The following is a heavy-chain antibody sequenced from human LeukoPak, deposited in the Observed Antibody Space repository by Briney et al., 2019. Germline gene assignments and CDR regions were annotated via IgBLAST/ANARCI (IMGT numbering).Heavy chain of an antibody. D-gene: IGHD6-13*01. CDR3: AREGGGIAAGVYYFDY. CDR2: ISSRSSYI. CDR1: GFTFSSYS. Sequence: GGSLRLSCVASGFTFSSYSGNWVRQAPGKGLEWVSSISSRSSYIYYADSVKGRFTISRDNAKNSLYLQMNSLRAEDTAVYYCAREGGGIAAGVYYFDYWGQGTLVTVSS. V-gene: IGHV3-21*01. J-gene: IGHJ4*02.